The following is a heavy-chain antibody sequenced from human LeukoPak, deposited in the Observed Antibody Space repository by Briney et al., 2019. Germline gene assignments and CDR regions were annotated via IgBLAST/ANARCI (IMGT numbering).Heavy chain of an antibody. J-gene: IGHJ3*02. V-gene: IGHV4-34*01. CDR3: ASTNLGYCSSTSCSPPVAATLVDAFDI. CDR1: GGSFSGYY. Sequence: PSETLSLTCAVYGGSFSGYYWSWIRQPPGKGLEWIGEINHSGSTNYNPSLKSRVTVSVDTSKNQFSLKLSSVTAADTAVYYCASTNLGYCSSTSCSPPVAATLVDAFDIWGQGAMVTVSS. CDR2: INHSGST. D-gene: IGHD2-2*01.